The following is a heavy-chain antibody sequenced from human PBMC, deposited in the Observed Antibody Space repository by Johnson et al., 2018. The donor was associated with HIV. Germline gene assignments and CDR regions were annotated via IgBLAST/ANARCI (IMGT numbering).Heavy chain of an antibody. D-gene: IGHD3-22*01. CDR1: GFTFSSYG. J-gene: IGHJ3*01. CDR3: AKETRDSRSAFDV. Sequence: QVQLVESGGGVVQPGGSLRLSCAASGFTFSSYGMHWVRQAPGKGLEWVAFIRYDGSNKYYGDSVRGRFTISRDNSKKTLYLEINSLRTEDTAIYFCAKETRDSRSAFDVWGQGTMVTVSS. V-gene: IGHV3-30*02. CDR2: IRYDGSNK.